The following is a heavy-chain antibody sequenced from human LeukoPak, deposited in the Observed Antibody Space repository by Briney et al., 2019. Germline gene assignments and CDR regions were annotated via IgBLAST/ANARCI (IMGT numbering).Heavy chain of an antibody. CDR2: INPSGGST. D-gene: IGHD4-17*01. V-gene: IGHV1-46*01. CDR3: AREGYGDYGLSAFDI. Sequence: ASVNVSCKASGYTFTSYYMHWVRQAPGQGLEWMGIINPSGGSTSYAQKLQGRVTMTRDTSTSTVYMELSSLRSEDTAVYYCAREGYGDYGLSAFDIWGQGTMVTVSS. J-gene: IGHJ3*02. CDR1: GYTFTSYY.